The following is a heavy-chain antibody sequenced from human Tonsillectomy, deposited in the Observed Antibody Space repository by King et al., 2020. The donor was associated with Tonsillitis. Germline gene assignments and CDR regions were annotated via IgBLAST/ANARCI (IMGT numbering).Heavy chain of an antibody. Sequence: VQLVESGGGLVKPGGSLRLSCAASGFTFSNAWMNWVRQAPGKGLEWVGRIKSKTDGGTTDYAAPVKGRFTISRDDSKNTLYLQMNSLTAEDTAVYYCTNSGSYPQNFDYWGQGTLVTVSS. V-gene: IGHV3-15*01. D-gene: IGHD1-26*01. CDR2: IKSKTDGGTT. J-gene: IGHJ4*02. CDR1: GFTFSNAW. CDR3: TNSGSYPQNFDY.